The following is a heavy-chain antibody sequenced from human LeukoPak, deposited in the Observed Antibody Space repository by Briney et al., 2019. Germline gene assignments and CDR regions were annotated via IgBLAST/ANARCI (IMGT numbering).Heavy chain of an antibody. CDR2: IIHIFGTA. CDR1: GGTFSSYA. D-gene: IGHD2-15*01. J-gene: IGHJ4*02. V-gene: IGHV1-69*05. CDR3: AILGSGYCSGGSCLPTFDY. Sequence: SVKVSCKASGGTFSSYAISWVRQAPGQGLEWMGGIIHIFGTANYAQKFQGRGTITTDESTSTAYMELSSLRSEDTAVYYCAILGSGYCSGGSCLPTFDYWGQGTLVTVSS.